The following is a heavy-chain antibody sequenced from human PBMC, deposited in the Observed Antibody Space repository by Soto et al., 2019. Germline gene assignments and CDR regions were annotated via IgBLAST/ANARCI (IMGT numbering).Heavy chain of an antibody. V-gene: IGHV3-30*18. CDR1: GFTFSSYG. D-gene: IGHD3-22*01. Sequence: QVQLVESGGGVVQPGRSLRLSCAASGFTFSSYGMHWVRQAPGKGLEWVAVISYDGSNKYYADSVKGRFTISRDNSKNTLYLQMNSLRAEDTAVYYCAKDRSGNNYDRTPSPLRYYYYGMDVWGQGTTVTVSS. J-gene: IGHJ6*02. CDR3: AKDRSGNNYDRTPSPLRYYYYGMDV. CDR2: ISYDGSNK.